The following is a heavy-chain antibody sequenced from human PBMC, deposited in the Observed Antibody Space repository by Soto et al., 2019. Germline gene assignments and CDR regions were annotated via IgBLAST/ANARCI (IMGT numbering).Heavy chain of an antibody. V-gene: IGHV4-39*01. CDR1: GGSISSSSYY. CDR3: ASLDTAMRCFDY. Sequence: SETLSLTCTVSGGSISSSSYYWGWIRQPPGKGLEWIGSIYYSGSTYYNPSLKSRVTISVDTSKNQFSLKLSSVTAADTAVYYCASLDTAMRCFDYWGQGTLVTVSS. D-gene: IGHD5-18*01. J-gene: IGHJ4*02. CDR2: IYYSGST.